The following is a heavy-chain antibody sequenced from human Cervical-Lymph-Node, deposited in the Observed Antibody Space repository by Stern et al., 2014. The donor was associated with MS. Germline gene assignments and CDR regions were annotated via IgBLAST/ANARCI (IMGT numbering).Heavy chain of an antibody. J-gene: IGHJ6*02. D-gene: IGHD3-3*01. CDR3: ARAPYDFWSGYPHSGMDV. CDR1: GYSFTRYW. CDR2: IYSGDSET. V-gene: IGHV5-51*01. Sequence: EVQLVESGAEVKKPGESLKISCKGSGYSFTRYWIGWVRQMPGKGLEWRGVIYSGDSETRYSPSFQGQVTISADKSISTAYLQWSSLKASDTAMYYCARAPYDFWSGYPHSGMDVWGQGTTVTVSS.